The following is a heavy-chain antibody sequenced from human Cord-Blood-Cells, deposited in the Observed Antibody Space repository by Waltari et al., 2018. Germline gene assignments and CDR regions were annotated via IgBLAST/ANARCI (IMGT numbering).Heavy chain of an antibody. D-gene: IGHD6-6*01. Sequence: QVQLVQSGAEVKKPGASVKVSCKASGYTFTGYYMHWVRQAPGQGLEWMGWNNPNSGGTNYAQKFQGRVTMTRDTSISTAYMELSRLRSDDTAVYYCARDSSSPHYYYYMDVWGKGTTVTVSS. V-gene: IGHV1-2*02. CDR3: ARDSSSPHYYYYMDV. J-gene: IGHJ6*03. CDR1: GYTFTGYY. CDR2: NNPNSGGT.